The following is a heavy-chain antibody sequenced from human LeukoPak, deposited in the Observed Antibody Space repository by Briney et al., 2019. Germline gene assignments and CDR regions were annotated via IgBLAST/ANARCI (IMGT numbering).Heavy chain of an antibody. D-gene: IGHD2-15*01. CDR1: EFIVSINY. CDR3: ARVLRYCSGGNCYSGGLGYMDV. CDR2: IYSRGDT. Sequence: GGSLRLSCAASEFIVSINYMTWVRQAPGKGLEWVSLIYSRGDTKYADSVKGRFTISRDNAKNSLFLQMNSLRAEDTAVYYCARVLRYCSGGNCYSGGLGYMDVWGKGTTVTISS. V-gene: IGHV3-53*01. J-gene: IGHJ6*03.